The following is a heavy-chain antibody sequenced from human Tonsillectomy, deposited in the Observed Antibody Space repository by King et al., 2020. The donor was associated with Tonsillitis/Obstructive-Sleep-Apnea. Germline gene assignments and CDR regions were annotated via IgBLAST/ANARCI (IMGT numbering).Heavy chain of an antibody. D-gene: IGHD3-3*01. CDR2: IIPIFGTA. J-gene: IGHJ2*01. CDR3: AREGQYYDFWSGYYNNWYFDL. V-gene: IGHV1-69*12. Sequence: QLVQSGAEVKKPGSSVKVSCKASGGTFSSYAISWVRQAPGQGLEWMGGIIPIFGTANYAQKFQGRVTITADESTSTAYMELSSLRSEDTAVYYCAREGQYYDFWSGYYNNWYFDLWGRGTLVTVSS. CDR1: GGTFSSYA.